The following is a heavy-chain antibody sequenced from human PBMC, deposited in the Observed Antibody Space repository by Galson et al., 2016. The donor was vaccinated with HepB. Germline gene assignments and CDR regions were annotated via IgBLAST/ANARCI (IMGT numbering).Heavy chain of an antibody. D-gene: IGHD5-18*01. CDR1: GFTFSTSV. J-gene: IGHJ1*01. CDR3: AKARGYTFGPGES. V-gene: IGHV3-33*03. Sequence: SLRLSCAASGFTFSTSVMHWVRQAPGKGLEWVAVIWYDGSNKYHADSVQGRFTISRDNSNNTVFLQMNSLRADDTAVYYCAKARGYTFGPGESWGQGTLVTVSS. CDR2: IWYDGSNK.